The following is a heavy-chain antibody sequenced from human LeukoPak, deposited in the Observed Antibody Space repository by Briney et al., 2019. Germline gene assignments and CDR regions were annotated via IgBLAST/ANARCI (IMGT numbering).Heavy chain of an antibody. Sequence: GGSLRLSCAASGFTFSDYAMSWVRQAPGRGLECVSTIEKDASGAYYADSVKGRVTISRDNAKNSLYLQLSSLRTEDTGVYYCARYSGNPASFEYWGQGTRITVSS. CDR2: IEKDASGA. CDR3: ARYSGNPASFEY. V-gene: IGHV3-23*05. D-gene: IGHD5-12*01. CDR1: GFTFSDYA. J-gene: IGHJ4*02.